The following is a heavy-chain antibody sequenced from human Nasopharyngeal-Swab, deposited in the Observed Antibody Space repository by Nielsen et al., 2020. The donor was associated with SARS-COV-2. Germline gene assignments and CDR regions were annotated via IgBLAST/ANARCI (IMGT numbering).Heavy chain of an antibody. Sequence: SRTLSVACAISGDSVSSSSAAWNWIRQSPSRGLEWLGRTYYRSKWYNDYAVSVKSRITINPDTSKNQFSLHLNSVTPEDTAVYYCARARGAYGDYYYYYYTDVWGKGTTVTVSS. D-gene: IGHD4-17*01. CDR3: ARARGAYGDYYYYYYTDV. CDR2: TYYRSKWYN. CDR1: GDSVSSSSAA. J-gene: IGHJ6*03. V-gene: IGHV6-1*01.